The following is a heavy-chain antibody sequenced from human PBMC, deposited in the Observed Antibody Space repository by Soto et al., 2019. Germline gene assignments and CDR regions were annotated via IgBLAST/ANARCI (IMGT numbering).Heavy chain of an antibody. CDR2: IYYSGST. D-gene: IGHD2-15*01. V-gene: IGHV4-39*01. Sequence: SETLSLTCTVSGGSISSSSYYWGWIRQPPGKGLEWIGSIYYSGSTYYNPSLKSRVTISVDTSKNQFSLKLSSVTAADTAVYYCARGYCSGGSCYRYWGQGSQVTV. J-gene: IGHJ4*02. CDR1: GGSISSSSYY. CDR3: ARGYCSGGSCYRY.